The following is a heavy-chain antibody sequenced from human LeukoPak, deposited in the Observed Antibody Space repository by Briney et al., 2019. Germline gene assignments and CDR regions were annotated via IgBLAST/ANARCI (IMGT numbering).Heavy chain of an antibody. CDR3: ARGSFYYFDY. Sequence: SETLSLTCTVSGGSITSYYWSWIRQPPGKGLEWIGYIYYSGSTNYNPSLKSRVTISVDTSKNQFSLKLSSVTAADTAVYYCARGSFYYFDYWGQGTLVTVSS. J-gene: IGHJ4*02. CDR2: IYYSGST. CDR1: GGSITSYY. D-gene: IGHD6-25*01. V-gene: IGHV4-59*01.